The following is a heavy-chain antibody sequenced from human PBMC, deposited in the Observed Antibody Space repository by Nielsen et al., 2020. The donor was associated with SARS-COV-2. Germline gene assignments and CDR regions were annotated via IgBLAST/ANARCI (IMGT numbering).Heavy chain of an antibody. Sequence: GESLKISCQGSGFTFTNYWIGWVRQMPGKGLEWMGVISHGDSDTRYSPAFQGQVTISADQSITTAYLQWSSLKASDTAIYYCARQGRFCSRTTCSRNYFDSWGQGTLVTVSS. D-gene: IGHD2-2*01. J-gene: IGHJ4*02. V-gene: IGHV5-51*01. CDR3: ARQGRFCSRTTCSRNYFDS. CDR2: ISHGDSDT. CDR1: GFTFTNYW.